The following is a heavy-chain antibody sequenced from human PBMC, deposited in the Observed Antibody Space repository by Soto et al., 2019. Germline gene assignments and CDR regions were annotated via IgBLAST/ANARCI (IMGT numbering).Heavy chain of an antibody. D-gene: IGHD3-10*01. V-gene: IGHV1-69*06. CDR3: ETSSGLLWPSGAGHDY. CDR1: GGTFINSA. CDR2: IIPLFGST. J-gene: IGHJ4*02. Sequence: QVQLVQSGAVLTTPGSSVKVSCKGSGGTFINSAITWVRQAPRQGLEWVGMIIPLFGSTNSAPKFRGRLTFTADTSTNTSFKELTRLRTTDTAVYYCETSSGLLWPSGAGHDYWGQRTRVTVS.